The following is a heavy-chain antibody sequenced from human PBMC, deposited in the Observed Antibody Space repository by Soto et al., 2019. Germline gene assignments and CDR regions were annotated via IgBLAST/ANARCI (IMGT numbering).Heavy chain of an antibody. CDR3: AGRYGGAVDY. V-gene: IGHV4-59*08. D-gene: IGHD3-10*01. J-gene: IGHJ4*02. Sequence: QVQLQESGPGLVKPSETLSLTCTVSGGSISSYYWSWIRQPPGKGLEWIGYIYYSGSTNYNPSLKSRITLSVDTSKNQFSLKLSSVTAADTAVYYCAGRYGGAVDYWGQGTLVTVSS. CDR1: GGSISSYY. CDR2: IYYSGST.